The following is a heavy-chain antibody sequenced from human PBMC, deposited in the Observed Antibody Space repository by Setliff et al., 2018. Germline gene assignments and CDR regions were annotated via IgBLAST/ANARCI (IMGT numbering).Heavy chain of an antibody. V-gene: IGHV1-18*01. Sequence: ASVKVSCKAFGYTFAKYGTSWVRQAPGQGLEWMGWISGYNGYTVYAQKLQGRLTMTTDTSTSTAYMELSSLRSEDTAVYYCAREGVDSRSSTDYRYYMDVWGKGTTVTVSS. J-gene: IGHJ6*03. CDR1: GYTFAKYG. CDR2: ISGYNGYT. CDR3: AREGVDSRSSTDYRYYMDV. D-gene: IGHD3-22*01.